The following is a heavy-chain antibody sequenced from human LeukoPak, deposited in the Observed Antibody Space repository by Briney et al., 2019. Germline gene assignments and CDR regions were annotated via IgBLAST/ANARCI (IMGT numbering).Heavy chain of an antibody. J-gene: IGHJ3*02. V-gene: IGHV3-9*01. Sequence: GRSLRLSCAASGFTFNDHAMYWVRQAPGKGLEWVSGINWNSDNIGYADSVRGRFTISRDDAKNSLFLQMNSLRAEDTAFYYCARASYYYDTTGLGAVDIWGQGTMVTVSS. CDR1: GFTFNDHA. CDR2: INWNSDNI. CDR3: ARASYYYDTTGLGAVDI. D-gene: IGHD3-22*01.